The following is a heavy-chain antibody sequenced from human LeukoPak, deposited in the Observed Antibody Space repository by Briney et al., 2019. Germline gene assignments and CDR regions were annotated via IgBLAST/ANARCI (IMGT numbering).Heavy chain of an antibody. J-gene: IGHJ4*02. CDR2: INPSGGNT. V-gene: IGHV1-46*01. Sequence: ASVKVSCKASGYTFTSYYMHWVRQAPGQGLEWMGIINPSGGNTGYAQKFQGRVTMTRNTSISTAYMELSSLRYEDTAVYYCATDYTDYSLDYWGQGTLVTVSS. CDR1: GYTFTSYY. CDR3: ATDYTDYSLDY. D-gene: IGHD4-11*01.